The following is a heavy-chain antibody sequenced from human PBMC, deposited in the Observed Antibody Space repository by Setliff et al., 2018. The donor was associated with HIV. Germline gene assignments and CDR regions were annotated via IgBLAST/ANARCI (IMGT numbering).Heavy chain of an antibody. J-gene: IGHJ3*02. D-gene: IGHD1-26*01. CDR2: ISYNGTT. CDR3: ARHRPWEVDVFDI. Sequence: PSETLSLTCSVSGGSMRNYYWSWIRQPPRKGLEWVGYISYNGTTTYNPSLKSRVTISVDTSKNQFSLKLTSVTAADTAVYYCARHRPWEVDVFDIWGQGTMVTVSS. V-gene: IGHV4-59*08. CDR1: GGSMRNYY.